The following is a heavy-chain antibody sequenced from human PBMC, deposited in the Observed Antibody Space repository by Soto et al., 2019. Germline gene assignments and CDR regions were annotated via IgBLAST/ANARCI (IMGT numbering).Heavy chain of an antibody. CDR3: ARGGTAMVYHFDY. J-gene: IGHJ4*02. CDR1: GFTFSSYG. V-gene: IGHV3-33*01. Sequence: PGGSLRLSCAASGFTFSSYGMHWVRQAPGKGLEWVAVIWYDGSNKYYADSVKGRFTISRDNSKNTLYLQMNSLRAEDTAVYYCARGGTAMVYHFDYWGQGTLVTVPQ. CDR2: IWYDGSNK. D-gene: IGHD5-18*01.